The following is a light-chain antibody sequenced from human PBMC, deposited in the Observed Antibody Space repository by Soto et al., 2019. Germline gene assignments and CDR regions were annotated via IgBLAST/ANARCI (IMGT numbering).Light chain of an antibody. V-gene: IGKV2-28*01. Sequence: DIVMTQSPLSLPVTPGEPASISCRSSQSLLHSNGYNYLDWYLQKPGQSPQLLIYLGSNRASGVPDRFSGSVSGTDFTLKISRVEAEDVGVYYCMQALQTPWMFGQGTKVEIK. CDR2: LGS. CDR3: MQALQTPWM. J-gene: IGKJ1*01. CDR1: QSLLHSNGYNY.